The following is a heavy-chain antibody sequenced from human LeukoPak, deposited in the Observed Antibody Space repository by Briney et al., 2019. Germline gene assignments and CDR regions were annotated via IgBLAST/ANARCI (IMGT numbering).Heavy chain of an antibody. CDR3: AREGYYGSGSPPSLYFDY. CDR2: TSSDLNVK. D-gene: IGHD3-10*01. CDR1: GFTFRNCV. J-gene: IGHJ4*02. V-gene: IGHV3-30-3*01. Sequence: QPGGSLRLSCAASGFTFRNCVIHWVRQAPGKGLEWVAVTSSDLNVKLYADSVKGRFTISRDNSRSTLYLQMNSLRPEDTAIYYCAREGYYGSGSPPSLYFDYWGQGTLVTVSS.